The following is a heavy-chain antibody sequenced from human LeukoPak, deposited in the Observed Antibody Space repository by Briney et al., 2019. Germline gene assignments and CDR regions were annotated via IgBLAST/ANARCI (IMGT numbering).Heavy chain of an antibody. CDR1: DDSISDYY. CDR2: FYNSGRS. D-gene: IGHD3-10*01. CDR3: ARDNRLLWFGELSTWFDP. V-gene: IGHV4-4*08. J-gene: IGHJ5*02. Sequence: PSETLSLTCTVSDDSISDYYRGWLRQPPGKGQEWIGYFYNSGRSTYNPSLKSRVTISADTSKNHFSLKLSSVTAADTAVYYCARDNRLLWFGELSTWFDPWGQGTLVTVSS.